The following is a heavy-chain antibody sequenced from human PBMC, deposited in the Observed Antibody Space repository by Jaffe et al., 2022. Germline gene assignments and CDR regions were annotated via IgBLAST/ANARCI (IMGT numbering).Heavy chain of an antibody. J-gene: IGHJ4*02. Sequence: QVQLVESGGGVVQPGGSLRLSCAASGFTFSSYGMHWVRQAPGKGLEWVAFIRYDGSNKYYADSVKGRFTISRDNSKNTLYLQMNSLRAEDTAVYYCAKDPFDYWGQGTLVTVSS. CDR2: IRYDGSNK. CDR1: GFTFSSYG. V-gene: IGHV3-30*02. CDR3: AKDPFDY.